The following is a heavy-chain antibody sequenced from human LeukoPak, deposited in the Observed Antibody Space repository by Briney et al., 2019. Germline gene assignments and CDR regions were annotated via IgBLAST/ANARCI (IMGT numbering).Heavy chain of an antibody. D-gene: IGHD6-13*01. CDR2: ISSSSSYI. J-gene: IGHJ4*02. Sequence: PGGSLRLSCAASGFTFSSYSMNWVRQAPGKGLEWVSSISSSSSYIYYADSVKGRFTTSRDNAENSLYLQMNSLRAEDTAVYYCAREGSSSWNARIDYWGQGTLVTVSS. CDR3: AREGSSSWNARIDY. CDR1: GFTFSSYS. V-gene: IGHV3-21*01.